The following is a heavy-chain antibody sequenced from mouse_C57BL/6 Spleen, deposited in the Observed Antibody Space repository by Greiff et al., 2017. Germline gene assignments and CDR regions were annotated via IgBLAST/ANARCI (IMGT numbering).Heavy chain of an antibody. CDR1: GFTFSDFY. D-gene: IGHD2-3*01. CDR3: ARDAGDGYFYYAMDY. J-gene: IGHJ4*01. V-gene: IGHV7-1*01. Sequence: EVKVEESGGGLVQSGRSLRLSCATSGFTFSDFYMEWVRQAPGKGLEWIAASRNKANDYTTEYSASVKGRFIVSRDTSQSILYLQMNALRAEDTAIYYCARDAGDGYFYYAMDYWGQGTSVTVSS. CDR2: SRNKANDYTT.